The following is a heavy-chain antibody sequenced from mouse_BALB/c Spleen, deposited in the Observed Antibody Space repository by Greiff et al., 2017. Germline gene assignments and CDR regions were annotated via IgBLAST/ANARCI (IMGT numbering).Heavy chain of an antibody. CDR1: GYTFTDYW. CDR3: AIHYYGLEAY. D-gene: IGHD1-2*01. V-gene: IGHV1-69*01. CDR2: IDTSDSYT. Sequence: QVQLKQPGAELVMPGASVKMSCKASGYTFTDYWMHWVKQRPGQGLEWIGAIDTSDSYTSYNQKFKGKATLTVDESSSTAYMQLSSLTSEDSAVYYCAIHYYGLEAYWGQGTLVTVSA. J-gene: IGHJ3*01.